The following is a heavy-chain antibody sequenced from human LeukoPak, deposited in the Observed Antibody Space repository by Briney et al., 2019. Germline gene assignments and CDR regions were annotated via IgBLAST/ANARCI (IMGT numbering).Heavy chain of an antibody. J-gene: IGHJ4*02. Sequence: GGSLRLSCAASGFSISNSAMSWVRQAPGKGLEWVSLIFASSGSTFYADSVKGRFTISRDSSKNTLYLQMNSLRAEDMAVYYCAKGAYDYIEMGYFDYWGQGTLVTVSS. CDR3: AKGAYDYIEMGYFDY. CDR1: GFSISNSA. D-gene: IGHD5-12*01. CDR2: IFASSGST. V-gene: IGHV3-23*01.